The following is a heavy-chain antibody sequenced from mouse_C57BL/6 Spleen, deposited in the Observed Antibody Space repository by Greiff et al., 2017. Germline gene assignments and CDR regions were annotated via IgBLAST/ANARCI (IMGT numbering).Heavy chain of an antibody. V-gene: IGHV3-1*01. CDR1: GYSITSGYD. Sequence: EVQLQESGPGMVKPSQSLSLTCTVTGYSITSGYDWHWIRHFPGNKLEWMGYISYSGSTNYNPSLKSRISITHDTSKNHFFLKLKSVTTENTATYYCARDHYDAFAYWGQGTLVTVSA. J-gene: IGHJ3*01. D-gene: IGHD2-4*01. CDR3: ARDHYDAFAY. CDR2: ISYSGST.